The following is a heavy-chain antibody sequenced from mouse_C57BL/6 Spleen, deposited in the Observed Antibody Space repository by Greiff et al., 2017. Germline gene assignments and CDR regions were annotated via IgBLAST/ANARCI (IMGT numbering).Heavy chain of an antibody. J-gene: IGHJ2*01. D-gene: IGHD4-1*01. V-gene: IGHV10-1*01. CDR1: GFSFNTYA. Sequence: EVKLVESGGGLVQPKGSLKLSCAASGFSFNTYAMNWVRQAPGKGLEWVARIRSKSNNYATYYADSVKDRFTISRDDSESMLYLQMNNLKTEDTAMYYCVRGTGAFDYWGQGTTLTVSS. CDR2: IRSKSNNYAT. CDR3: VRGTGAFDY.